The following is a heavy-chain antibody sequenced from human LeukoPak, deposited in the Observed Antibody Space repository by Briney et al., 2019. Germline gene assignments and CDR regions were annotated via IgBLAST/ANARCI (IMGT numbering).Heavy chain of an antibody. CDR2: IRSKAYGGTT. J-gene: IGHJ4*02. Sequence: GGSLRLSCTASGFTFGDYAMSWVRQAPGEGLEWVGFIRSKAYGGTTEYAASVKGRFTISRDDSKSIAYLQMNSLKTEDTAVYYCTREGYSSSWYESFDYWGQGTLVTVSS. CDR1: GFTFGDYA. CDR3: TREGYSSSWYESFDY. V-gene: IGHV3-49*04. D-gene: IGHD6-13*01.